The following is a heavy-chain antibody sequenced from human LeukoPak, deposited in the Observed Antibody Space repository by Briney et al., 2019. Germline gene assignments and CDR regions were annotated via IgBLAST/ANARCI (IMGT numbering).Heavy chain of an antibody. Sequence: PSETLSLTCTVSGGSINNYYWSWIRQPPGEGLEWIGYIYYSGSTNYNPSLKSRVTISVDTSKNQFSLKLSSVTAADTAVYYCARETAAAGRSFDYWGQGTLVTVSS. V-gene: IGHV4-59*01. CDR1: GGSINNYY. D-gene: IGHD6-13*01. CDR3: ARETAAAGRSFDY. J-gene: IGHJ4*02. CDR2: IYYSGST.